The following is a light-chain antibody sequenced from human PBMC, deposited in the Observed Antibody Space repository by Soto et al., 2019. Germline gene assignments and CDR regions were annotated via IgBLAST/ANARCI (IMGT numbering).Light chain of an antibody. J-gene: IGKJ1*01. CDR2: GAS. CDR1: QSVSSSY. V-gene: IGKV3-20*01. Sequence: EIVLTQSPGTLSLSPGERATLSCRASQSVSSSYLAWYQQKPGQAPRLLIYGASSRATGIPDRFSGSGSGTDFTLTISRLEPEDFAVYYRQQYGNSPWTFGQGTKVEIK. CDR3: QQYGNSPWT.